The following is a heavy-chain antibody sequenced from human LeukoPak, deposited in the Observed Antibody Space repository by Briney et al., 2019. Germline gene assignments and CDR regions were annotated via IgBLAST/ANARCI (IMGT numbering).Heavy chain of an antibody. J-gene: IGHJ4*02. V-gene: IGHV3-53*01. Sequence: GGSLRLSCAASGFTVSSNYMSWVRQAPGKGLEWVSVIYSGGSTYYADSVEGRFTISRDNSKNTLYLQMNSLRAEDTAVYYCARERHKAAAGPFFDYWGQGTLVTVSS. CDR2: IYSGGST. CDR1: GFTVSSNY. D-gene: IGHD6-13*01. CDR3: ARERHKAAAGPFFDY.